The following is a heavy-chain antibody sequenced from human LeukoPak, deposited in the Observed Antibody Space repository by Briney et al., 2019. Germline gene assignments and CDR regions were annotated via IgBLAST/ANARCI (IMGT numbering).Heavy chain of an antibody. V-gene: IGHV4-30-4*08. J-gene: IGHJ3*02. CDR1: GGSISSCDYY. CDR2: RYYSGST. CDR3: ARDYRGVPAAFDI. Sequence: PSETLSLTCTASGGSISSCDYYWSWMPQPPGKGLECIGYRYYSGSTYSNPSLKSRITITVDTSKNQFSLELSSVTAADTAVYYCARDYRGVPAAFDIWGQGTMVTVSS. D-gene: IGHD3-10*01.